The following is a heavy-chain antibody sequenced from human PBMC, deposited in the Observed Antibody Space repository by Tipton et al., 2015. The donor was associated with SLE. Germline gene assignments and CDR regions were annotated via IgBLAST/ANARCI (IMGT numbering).Heavy chain of an antibody. V-gene: IGHV3-30-3*01. CDR3: TTIDFWSDDY. CDR2: ISYDGSNK. J-gene: IGHJ4*02. CDR1: GFTFSSYA. Sequence: SLRLSCAASGFTFSSYAMHWVRQAPGKGLEWVAVISYDGSNKNYADSVKGRFTISRDNAKNSLYLQMNSLKTEDTAAYYCTTIDFWSDDYWGQGTLVTVSS. D-gene: IGHD3-3*01.